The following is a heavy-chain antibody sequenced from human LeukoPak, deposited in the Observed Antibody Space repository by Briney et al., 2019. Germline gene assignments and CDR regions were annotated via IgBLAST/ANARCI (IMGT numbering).Heavy chain of an antibody. J-gene: IGHJ6*03. CDR1: GGTFSSYA. Sequence: ASVKVSCKASGGTFSSYAISWVRQAPGQGLEWMGGIIPIFGTANYAQKFQGRVTITADESTSTAYMELSSLRSDATAVYYCASPTIVGLYYYYYIVVWGKGTTVTVSS. CDR3: ASPTIVGLYYYYYIVV. D-gene: IGHD3-3*01. CDR2: IIPIFGTA. V-gene: IGHV1-69*01.